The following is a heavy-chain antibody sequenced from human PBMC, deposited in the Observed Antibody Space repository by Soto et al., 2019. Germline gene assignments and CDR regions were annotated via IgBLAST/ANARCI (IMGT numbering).Heavy chain of an antibody. J-gene: IGHJ6*02. V-gene: IGHV5-51*01. D-gene: IGHD3-10*01. CDR2: IYPGDSDT. Sequence: GEALKISCKGSGDSVTSYWIGWVRQMPGKGLEWMGIIYPGDSDTRYSPSFQGQVTISADKSISTAYLQWSSLKASDTAMYYCAGITMVRGAHYYGMDVWGQGTTVTV. CDR1: GDSVTSYW. CDR3: AGITMVRGAHYYGMDV.